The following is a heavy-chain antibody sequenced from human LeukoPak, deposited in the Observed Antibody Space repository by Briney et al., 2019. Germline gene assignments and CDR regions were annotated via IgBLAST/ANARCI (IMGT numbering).Heavy chain of an antibody. Sequence: GGSLRLSCEASEISFSTYAMSWVHQAPGRGLEWVAGISARAGSAYYRDSLKGRLTISRDNSKNTLYLQMNDLRPEDTARYYCAKEGSGWFDGRYFDNWGQGTLLTVSS. V-gene: IGHV3-23*02. CDR3: AKEGSGWFDGRYFDN. J-gene: IGHJ4*02. CDR2: ISARAGSA. CDR1: EISFSTYA. D-gene: IGHD6-19*01.